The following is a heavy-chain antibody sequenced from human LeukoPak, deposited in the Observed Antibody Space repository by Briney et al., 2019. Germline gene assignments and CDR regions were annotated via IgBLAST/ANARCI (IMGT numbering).Heavy chain of an antibody. CDR3: ARLTRPLDY. J-gene: IGHJ4*02. V-gene: IGHV3-21*01. Sequence: GGSLILSCAASGFTFSSYSMNWVRQAPGKGLECVSSISSSSSYIYYADSVKGRFTNSRDNAKNSLYMQMNSLRAEDTAVYYCARLTRPLDYWGQGTLVTVSS. CDR2: ISSSSSYI. CDR1: GFTFSSYS.